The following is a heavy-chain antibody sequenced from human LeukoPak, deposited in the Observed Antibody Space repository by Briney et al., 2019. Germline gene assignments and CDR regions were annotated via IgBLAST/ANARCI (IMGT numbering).Heavy chain of an antibody. CDR2: INQDGSKE. J-gene: IGHJ4*02. D-gene: IGHD5-12*01. CDR3: VRDGGVSGYDLLDY. Sequence: PGGSLRLSCAPSGFTFSNYWMTWVRQAPGKGLEWVAHINQDGSKEYYMDSVKARFAISRDNAKKTLSLQMKSLRAEDTAVYYCVRDGGVSGYDLLDYWGKGTLVTVSS. V-gene: IGHV3-7*01. CDR1: GFTFSNYW.